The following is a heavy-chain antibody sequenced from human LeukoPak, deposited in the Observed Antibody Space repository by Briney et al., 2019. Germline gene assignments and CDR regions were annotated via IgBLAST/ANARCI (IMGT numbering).Heavy chain of an antibody. V-gene: IGHV4-59*08. Sequence: SETLSLTCTVSGGSISSYHWSWIRQPPGEGLEWIGYIYYSGSTNYNPSLKSRVTIPLDTSKNQFSLKVSSVTAADTAVYYCARHSSGYLSYFDYWGQGTLVPVSS. CDR1: GGSISSYH. D-gene: IGHD3-22*01. J-gene: IGHJ4*02. CDR2: IYYSGST. CDR3: ARHSSGYLSYFDY.